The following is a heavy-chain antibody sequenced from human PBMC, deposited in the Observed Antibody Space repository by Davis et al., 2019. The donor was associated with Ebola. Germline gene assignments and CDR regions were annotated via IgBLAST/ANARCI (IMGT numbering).Heavy chain of an antibody. CDR3: ARDHRYSYGPYYYYYGMDV. CDR1: GGSISSSY. D-gene: IGHD5-18*01. Sequence: SETLSLTCTVSGGSISSSYWSWIRQPPGKGLEWIGYIYYSGSTNYNPSLKSRVTISVDTSKNQFSLKLSSVTAADTAVYYCARDHRYSYGPYYYYYGMDVWGQGTTVTVSS. CDR2: IYYSGST. J-gene: IGHJ6*02. V-gene: IGHV4-59*01.